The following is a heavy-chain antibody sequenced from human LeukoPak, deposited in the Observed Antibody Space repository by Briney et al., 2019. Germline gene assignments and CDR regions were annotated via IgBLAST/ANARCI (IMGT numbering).Heavy chain of an antibody. CDR1: GFTVSSNY. CDR2: IYSGGST. D-gene: IGHD1-14*01. V-gene: IGHV3-53*01. CDR3: AKPSLDDRNAFDY. Sequence: GGSLRLSCAASGFTVSSNYMSWVRQAPGKGLEWVSVIYSGGSTYYADSVKGRFTISRDNSKNTLYLQMNSLRAEDTAVYYCAKPSLDDRNAFDYWGQGTLVTVSS. J-gene: IGHJ4*02.